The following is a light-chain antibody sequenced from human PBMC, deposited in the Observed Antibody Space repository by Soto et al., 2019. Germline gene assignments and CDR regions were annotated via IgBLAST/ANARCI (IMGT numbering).Light chain of an antibody. CDR1: QSVSSSY. J-gene: IGKJ1*01. CDR3: QQYGSSRET. Sequence: EIVLTQSPATLSLSPGERSTLSWRASQSVSSSYLAWYQQKPGQAPRLLIYGASSRATGIPDRFSGSGSGTDFTLTISRLEPEDFAVYYCQQYGSSRETFGQGTKVDI. CDR2: GAS. V-gene: IGKV3-20*01.